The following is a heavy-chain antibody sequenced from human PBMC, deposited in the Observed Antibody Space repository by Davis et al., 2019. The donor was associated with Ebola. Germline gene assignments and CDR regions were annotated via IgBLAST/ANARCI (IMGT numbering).Heavy chain of an antibody. CDR3: TRSYVGGDMDV. J-gene: IGHJ6*03. Sequence: GESLKISCKGSGYSFTTYWIGWVRQMPGKGLEWMGIIYPGDSDTKYSPSFQGQVTISADKSISTAYLQWNSLRASDTAMYYCTRSYVGGDMDVWGKGTTVTVSS. CDR1: GYSFTTYW. D-gene: IGHD1-26*01. V-gene: IGHV5-51*01. CDR2: IYPGDSDT.